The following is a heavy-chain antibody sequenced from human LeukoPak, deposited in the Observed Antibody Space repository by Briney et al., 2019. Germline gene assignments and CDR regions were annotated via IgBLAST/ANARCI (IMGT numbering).Heavy chain of an antibody. V-gene: IGHV1-2*02. CDR2: INPNSGGT. CDR3: AREVMEWLNWFDL. CDR1: GYTFTGYY. J-gene: IGHJ5*02. D-gene: IGHD3-3*01. Sequence: ASVKVSCKASGYTFTGYYMHWVRQAPGQGLEWMGWINPNSGGTNYAQKFQGRVTMTRDTSISTAYMELSRLRSDDTAVYYCAREVMEWLNWFDLWGQGTLVTVSS.